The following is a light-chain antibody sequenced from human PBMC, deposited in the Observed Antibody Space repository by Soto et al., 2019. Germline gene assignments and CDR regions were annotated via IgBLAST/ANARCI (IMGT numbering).Light chain of an antibody. CDR1: QELSNY. CDR2: DAS. J-gene: IGKJ4*01. V-gene: IGKV1-33*01. Sequence: IQLTQSPSSVSASVGDRVTITCPASQELSNYLNWHQQKPGKAPKALIHDASNLATGVPSRFSGSGTGTDFTFTINSLQLEDIGTYYCQQYENPPSFGGGTKVDI. CDR3: QQYENPPS.